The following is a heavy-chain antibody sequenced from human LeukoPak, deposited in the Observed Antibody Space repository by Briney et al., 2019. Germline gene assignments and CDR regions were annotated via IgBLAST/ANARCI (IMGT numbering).Heavy chain of an antibody. Sequence: SETLSLTCTVSGGSISSYYWSWIRQPAGKGLEWIGRIYTSGSTNYNPSLKSRVTMSVDTSKNQFSLKLSSVTAADTAVYYCARDKRMTTVTTYDYYYYYMDVWGKGTTVTISS. D-gene: IGHD4-17*01. CDR1: GGSISSYY. CDR3: ARDKRMTTVTTYDYYYYYMDV. J-gene: IGHJ6*03. V-gene: IGHV4-4*07. CDR2: IYTSGST.